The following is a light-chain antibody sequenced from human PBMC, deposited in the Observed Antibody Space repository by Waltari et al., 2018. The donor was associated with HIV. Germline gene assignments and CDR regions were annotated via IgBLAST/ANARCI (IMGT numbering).Light chain of an antibody. CDR3: QTWGTGTVV. Sequence: QLVLTQSPTASASLGASVRLTCTLSSEHWRYAIAWHQQQPEKGPRYLMTVNIDGSHNKGDWIPDRFSGSMSGAERYLSISSLQSEDEADYYCQTWGTGTVVFGGGTKLTVL. CDR2: VNIDGSH. V-gene: IGLV4-69*01. CDR1: SEHWRYA. J-gene: IGLJ3*02.